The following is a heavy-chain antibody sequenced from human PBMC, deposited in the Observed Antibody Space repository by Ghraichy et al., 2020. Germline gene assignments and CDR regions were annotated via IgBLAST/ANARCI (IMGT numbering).Heavy chain of an antibody. J-gene: IGHJ6*02. CDR1: GFTFSSYG. CDR3: ARDPLDFWSGPSTGYYGMDV. CDR2: IWYDGSNK. Sequence: GGSLRLSCAASGFTFSSYGMHWVRQAPGKGLEWVAVIWYDGSNKYYADSVKGRFTISRDNSKNTLYLQMNCLRAEDTAVYYCARDPLDFWSGPSTGYYGMDVWGQGTTVTVSS. V-gene: IGHV3-33*01. D-gene: IGHD3-3*01.